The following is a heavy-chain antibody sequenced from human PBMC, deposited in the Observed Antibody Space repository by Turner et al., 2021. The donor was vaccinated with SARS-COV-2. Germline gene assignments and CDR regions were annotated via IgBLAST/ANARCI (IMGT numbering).Heavy chain of an antibody. CDR2: INPNSGGT. J-gene: IGHJ4*02. Sequence: QVQLVQSGAEMKKPGASVKFSCKASVYSFTGYYMHWVRQAPGQGLEWMGWINPNSGGTNYAQKFQGRVTMTRDTTISTAYMELSRLRSDDTAVYYCARVPHYYDSSGYDFNFDYWGQGTLVTVSS. CDR1: VYSFTGYY. D-gene: IGHD3-22*01. V-gene: IGHV1-2*02. CDR3: ARVPHYYDSSGYDFNFDY.